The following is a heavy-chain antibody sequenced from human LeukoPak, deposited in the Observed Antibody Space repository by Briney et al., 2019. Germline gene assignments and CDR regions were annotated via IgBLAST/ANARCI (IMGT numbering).Heavy chain of an antibody. V-gene: IGHV3-23*01. CDR3: AKTAGIAAAADFDY. CDR2: ISGSGDST. CDR1: GFTFSNYG. D-gene: IGHD6-13*01. J-gene: IGHJ4*02. Sequence: GGTLRLSCAASGFTFSNYGMSWVRQAPGKGLEWVSSISGSGDSTYYADSVKGRFTISRDNSKNTLYLQMNSLRAEDTAVYYCAKTAGIAAAADFDYWGQGTLVTVSS.